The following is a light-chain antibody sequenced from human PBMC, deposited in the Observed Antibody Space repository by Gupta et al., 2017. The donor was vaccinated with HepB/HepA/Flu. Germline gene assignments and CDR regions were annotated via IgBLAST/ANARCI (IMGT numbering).Light chain of an antibody. CDR1: SGDVGAYNY. J-gene: IGLJ1*01. Sequence: QSALTQPASVSGSPGQSITIPRTGTSGDVGAYNYVSWYQQYPGKAPKVIIYDVSARPSGVSYRFSGSKSGNTASLTISGLQAEDEADYYCCSYRSSNTLFVFGTGTKVTVL. V-gene: IGLV2-14*03. CDR2: DVS. CDR3: CSYRSSNTLFV.